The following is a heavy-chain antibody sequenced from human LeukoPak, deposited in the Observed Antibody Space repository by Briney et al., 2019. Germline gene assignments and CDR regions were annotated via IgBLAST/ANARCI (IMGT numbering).Heavy chain of an antibody. D-gene: IGHD6-19*01. J-gene: IGHJ4*01. CDR2: IESDGRST. V-gene: IGHV3-74*03. CDR1: GFTFTNHW. Sequence: TGGSLRLSCAASGFTFTNHWMRWVSQDTGKGLVWVSQIESDGRSTTYADPAKGRFTVSRDNAKHTVSLQMNSLKAEDTAVYYCARGTAVVAGIDYWGHGTLVTVSS. CDR3: ARGTAVVAGIDY.